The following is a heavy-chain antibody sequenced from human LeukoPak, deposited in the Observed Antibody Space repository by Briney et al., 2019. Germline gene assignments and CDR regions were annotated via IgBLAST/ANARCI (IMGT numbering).Heavy chain of an antibody. CDR2: IIGSGGST. V-gene: IGHV3-23*01. J-gene: IGHJ4*02. CDR1: GFTFSSYA. CDR3: AKVGHIVATICYFDY. Sequence: GGSLRLSCAASGFTFSSYAMSWVRQAPGKWLEWVSAIIGSGGSTYYADSVKGRFTISRDNSKNTLYLQMNSLRAEDTAVYYCAKVGHIVATICYFDYWGQGTLVTVSS. D-gene: IGHD5-12*01.